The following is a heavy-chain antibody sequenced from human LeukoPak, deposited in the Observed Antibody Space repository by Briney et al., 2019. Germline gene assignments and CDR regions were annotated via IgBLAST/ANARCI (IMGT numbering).Heavy chain of an antibody. CDR3: AKGEAHAFWSGYYFDY. CDR2: IVGSGSTT. V-gene: IGHV3-23*01. J-gene: IGHJ4*02. CDR1: ASTFSSYV. D-gene: IGHD3-3*01. Sequence: GGSLRLSCAASASTFSSYVMSWVRQAPGKGLEWISTIVGSGSTTYYADSIKGRFIISGDNSKNTLYLQMNSLRAEDTAVYYCAKGEAHAFWSGYYFDYWGQGTLVTVSS.